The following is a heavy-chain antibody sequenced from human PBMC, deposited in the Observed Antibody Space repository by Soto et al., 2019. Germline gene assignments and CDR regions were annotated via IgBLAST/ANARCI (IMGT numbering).Heavy chain of an antibody. V-gene: IGHV3-30-3*01. J-gene: IGHJ3*02. CDR2: ISYDGSNK. D-gene: IGHD6-19*01. CDR1: GFTFSSYA. CDR3: ARDRDSSGHDAFDI. Sequence: QVQLVESGGGVVQPGRSLRLSCAASGFTFSSYAMHWVRQAPGKGLEWVAVISYDGSNKYYADSVKGRFTISRDNSKNPLYLQMNSLRAEDTAVYYCARDRDSSGHDAFDIWGQGTMVTVSS.